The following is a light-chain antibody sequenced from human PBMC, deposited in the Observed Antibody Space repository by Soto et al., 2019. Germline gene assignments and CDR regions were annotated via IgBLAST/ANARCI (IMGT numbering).Light chain of an antibody. J-gene: IGKJ3*01. CDR1: QSVLYSSINKNY. CDR2: WAS. V-gene: IGKV4-1*01. Sequence: DIVMTQSPDSLAVSLGERATINCKSSQSVLYSSINKNYLAWYQQKPGQPPRLLIYWASGRESGVPERFSGSGSGTDFTLTISSLQAEDVAVYYCQQYFRAPLTFGPGTKVDIK. CDR3: QQYFRAPLT.